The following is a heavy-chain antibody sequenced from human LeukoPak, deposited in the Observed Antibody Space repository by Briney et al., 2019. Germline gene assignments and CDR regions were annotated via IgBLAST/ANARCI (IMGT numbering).Heavy chain of an antibody. V-gene: IGHV4-59*08. CDR3: ARRPSAYSGLDV. Sequence: RTSETLCLTCSVSGGSITNYYWTWIRQPPGKGLEWIGYFYYIGSTNYNPSLKSQVTISADTSKNQFSLKLSSVTAADTAVYYCARRPSAYSGLDVWGQGTTITVSS. J-gene: IGHJ6*02. CDR2: FYYIGST. CDR1: GGSITNYY.